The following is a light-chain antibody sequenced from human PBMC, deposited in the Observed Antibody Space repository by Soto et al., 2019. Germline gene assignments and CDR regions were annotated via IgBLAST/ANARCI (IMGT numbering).Light chain of an antibody. Sequence: QSVLTQPASVSGSPGQSITISCTGTGSDVGSYNLVSWFQQLPGKVPKLIIYEGTKRPSGVSDRFSGSKSGYTASLTISGLQAEDAADYYCFSYAGNSVDVFGTGTKVTVL. CDR2: EGT. J-gene: IGLJ1*01. CDR3: FSYAGNSVDV. CDR1: GSDVGSYNL. V-gene: IGLV2-23*01.